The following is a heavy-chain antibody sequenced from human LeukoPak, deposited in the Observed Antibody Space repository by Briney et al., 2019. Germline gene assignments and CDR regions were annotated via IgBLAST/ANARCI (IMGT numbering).Heavy chain of an antibody. D-gene: IGHD6-13*01. CDR3: ARDLSSRWYCWFDP. J-gene: IGHJ5*02. V-gene: IGHV3-23*01. CDR2: ISGSGGST. CDR1: GFTFSSYA. Sequence: GGSLRLSCAASGFTFSSYAMSWVRQAPGKGLEWVSAISGSGGSTYYADSVKGRFTISRDNSKNTLYLQMNSLRAEDTAVYYCARDLSSRWYCWFDPWGQGTLVTVSS.